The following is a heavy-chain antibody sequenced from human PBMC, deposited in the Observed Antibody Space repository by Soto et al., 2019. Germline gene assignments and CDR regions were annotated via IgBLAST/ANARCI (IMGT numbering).Heavy chain of an antibody. CDR2: ISGSGGSK. V-gene: IGHV3-23*01. CDR1: RFTFTSYA. D-gene: IGHD2-2*01. Sequence: PGGSLKLSCADNRFTFTSYAMRWVKQASRQGLEWVSAISGSGGSKYYADSVKGRFTISRDNSKNTLYLQMNSLRAEDTAVYYCAKELRYCSSTSCHAGDSYGMDVWGQGT. J-gene: IGHJ6*02. CDR3: AKELRYCSSTSCHAGDSYGMDV.